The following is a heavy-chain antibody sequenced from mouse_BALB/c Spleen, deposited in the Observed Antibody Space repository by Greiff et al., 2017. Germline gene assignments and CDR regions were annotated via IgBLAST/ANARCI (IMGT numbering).Heavy chain of an antibody. J-gene: IGHJ1*01. V-gene: IGHV1S81*02. CDR3: TRGGYYGSSYGWYFDV. CDR2: INPSNGGT. D-gene: IGHD1-1*01. Sequence: VQLQQSGAELVKPGASVKLSCKASGYTFTSYYMYWVKQRPGQGLEWIGEINPSNGGTNFNEKFKSKATLTVDKSSSTAYMQLSSLTSEDSAVYYCTRGGYYGSSYGWYFDVWGAGTTVTVSS. CDR1: GYTFTSYY.